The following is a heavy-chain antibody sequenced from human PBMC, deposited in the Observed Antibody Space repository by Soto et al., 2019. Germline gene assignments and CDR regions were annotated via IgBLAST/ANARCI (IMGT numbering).Heavy chain of an antibody. CDR3: ARDSCSSTSCYRPLHYYYYMDV. CDR2: INPSGGST. D-gene: IGHD2-2*02. Sequence: ASVKVSCKASGYTFTSYYMHWARQAPGQGLEWMGIINPSGGSTSYAQKFQGRVTMTRDTSTSTVYMELSSLRSEDTAVYYCARDSCSSTSCYRPLHYYYYMDVWGKGTTVTVSS. V-gene: IGHV1-46*03. J-gene: IGHJ6*03. CDR1: GYTFTSYY.